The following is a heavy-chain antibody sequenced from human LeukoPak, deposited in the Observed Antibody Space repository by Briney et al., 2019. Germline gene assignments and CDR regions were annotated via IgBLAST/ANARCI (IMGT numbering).Heavy chain of an antibody. CDR3: AISYSSTCYDAFDI. D-gene: IGHD6-13*01. J-gene: IGHJ3*02. V-gene: IGHV4-38-2*01. CDR2: IYHSGST. Sequence: SETLSVTCAVSGYSIRNGYYWGWIRQPPGKGLEWIGSIYHSGSTYYNPSLKSRVTGSVDTSKNQFSLNLSSVTAADTAVYYCAISYSSTCYDAFDIWGQGTMVTVSS. CDR1: GYSIRNGYY.